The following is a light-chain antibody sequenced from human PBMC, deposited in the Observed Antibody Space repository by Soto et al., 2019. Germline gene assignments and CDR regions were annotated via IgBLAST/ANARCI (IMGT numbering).Light chain of an antibody. V-gene: IGKV1-9*01. J-gene: IGKJ4*01. CDR3: QQLRMYPST. CDR2: AAS. Sequence: SQLTQSPSSLSASGGYRVTIPCRASQDIAIYLAWYQQKKGEAPKLLIYAASTLYGGVPSRFSGSGYGTDFDLTITSLQAEDFATYYCQQLRMYPSTFGGGTKVDIK. CDR1: QDIAIY.